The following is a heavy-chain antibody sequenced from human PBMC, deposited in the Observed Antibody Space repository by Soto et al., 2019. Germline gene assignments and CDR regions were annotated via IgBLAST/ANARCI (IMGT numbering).Heavy chain of an antibody. CDR2: INAGNGNT. Sequence: GASVKVSCKASGGTFSSYAISWVRQAPGQRLEWMGWINAGNGNTKYSQKFQGRVTITRDTSASTAYMELSSLRSEDTAVYYCARDQPSAGTFDYWGQGTLVTVSS. CDR3: ARDQPSAGTFDY. J-gene: IGHJ4*02. D-gene: IGHD6-19*01. CDR1: GGTFSSYA. V-gene: IGHV1-3*01.